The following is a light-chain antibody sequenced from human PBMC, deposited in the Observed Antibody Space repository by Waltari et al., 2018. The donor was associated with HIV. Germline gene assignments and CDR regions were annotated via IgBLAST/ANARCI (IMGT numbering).Light chain of an antibody. V-gene: IGLV1-44*01. Sequence: SVLTPHPSAPGASGQSVTISCYARSPNICSNPVTCYQHLSATAPILLFYSTHQRLSGVPDRLSGSRSGTSASLAISELQSEDEADYDCATWDDRLNAWVFGGGTKLTVL. J-gene: IGLJ3*02. CDR3: ATWDDRLNAWV. CDR2: STH. CDR1: SPNICSNP.